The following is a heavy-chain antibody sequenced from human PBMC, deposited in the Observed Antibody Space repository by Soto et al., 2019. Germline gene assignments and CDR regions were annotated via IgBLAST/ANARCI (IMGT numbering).Heavy chain of an antibody. CDR3: ARDRYCSGGSCSGDNWFDP. Sequence: SETLSLTCAVSGGSISSSNWWSWVRQPPGKGLEWIGEIYHSGSTNYNPSLKSRVTISVDKSKNQFSLKLSPVTAADTAVYYCARDRYCSGGSCSGDNWFDPWGQGTLVTVSS. V-gene: IGHV4-4*02. CDR2: IYHSGST. CDR1: GGSISSSNW. D-gene: IGHD2-15*01. J-gene: IGHJ5*02.